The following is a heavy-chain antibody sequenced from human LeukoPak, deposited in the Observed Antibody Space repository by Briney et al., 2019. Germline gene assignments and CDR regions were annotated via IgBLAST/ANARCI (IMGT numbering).Heavy chain of an antibody. J-gene: IGHJ6*03. V-gene: IGHV1-8*01. D-gene: IGHD2-21*02. Sequence: ASVKVSCKASGYTFTSYDINWVRQATGQGLEWMGWKNPNSGNTGYAQKFQGRVTMTRNTSISTAYMELSSLRSEDTAVYYCARGRDPRSYYYMDVWGKGTTVTVSS. CDR1: GYTFTSYD. CDR2: KNPNSGNT. CDR3: ARGRDPRSYYYMDV.